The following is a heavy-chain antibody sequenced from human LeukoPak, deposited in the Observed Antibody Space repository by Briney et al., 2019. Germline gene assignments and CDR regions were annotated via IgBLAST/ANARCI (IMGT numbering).Heavy chain of an antibody. Sequence: SETLSLTCAVYGGSFSGYYWSWIRQPPGRGLEWIGEINHSGSTNYNPSLKSRVTISVDTSKNQFSLKLSSVTAADTAVYYCARGDYDYVWGSYRRKGAFDIWGQGTMVTVSS. J-gene: IGHJ3*02. CDR1: GGSFSGYY. CDR2: INHSGST. CDR3: ARGDYDYVWGSYRRKGAFDI. D-gene: IGHD3-16*02. V-gene: IGHV4-34*01.